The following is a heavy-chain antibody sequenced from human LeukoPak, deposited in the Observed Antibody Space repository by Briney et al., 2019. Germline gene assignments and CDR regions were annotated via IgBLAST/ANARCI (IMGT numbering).Heavy chain of an antibody. J-gene: IGHJ4*02. Sequence: SQTLSPTCTVSGGSISSGGYYWSWIRQHPGKGLEWIGYIYYSGSTYYNPSLKSRVTISVDTSKNQFSLKLSSVTAADTAVYYCARDGYVAAFDYWGQGTLVTVSS. CDR2: IYYSGST. CDR3: ARDGYVAAFDY. D-gene: IGHD6-6*01. CDR1: GGSISSGGYY. V-gene: IGHV4-31*03.